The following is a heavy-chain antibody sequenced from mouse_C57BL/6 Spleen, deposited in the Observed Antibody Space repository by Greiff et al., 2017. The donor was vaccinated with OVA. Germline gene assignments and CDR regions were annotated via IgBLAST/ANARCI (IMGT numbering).Heavy chain of an antibody. D-gene: IGHD2-4*01. Sequence: EVKLVESGGDLVKPGGSLKLSCAASGFTFSSYGMSWVRQTPDKRLEWVATISSGGSYTYYPDSVKGRVTISRDNAKNTLYLQMSRLKSEDTAMYYCARAPDFDVEGAWGAYWGQGTLVTVSA. CDR1: GFTFSSYG. CDR3: ARAPDFDVEGAWGAY. V-gene: IGHV5-6*01. J-gene: IGHJ3*01. CDR2: ISSGGSYT.